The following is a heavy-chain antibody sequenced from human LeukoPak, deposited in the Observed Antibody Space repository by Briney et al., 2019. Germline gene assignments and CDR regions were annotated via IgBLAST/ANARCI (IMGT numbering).Heavy chain of an antibody. CDR1: GGSITSSSYY. V-gene: IGHV4-39*07. CDR3: VGMIVVVIGNY. D-gene: IGHD3-22*01. J-gene: IGHJ4*02. CDR2: FYYSEST. Sequence: SETLSLTCTVSGGSITSSSYYWGWIRQPPGKGLQWIGSFYYSESTYYNPSLKSRVTISVDTSKNQFSLKLSSVTAADTAVYYCVGMIVVVIGNYWGQGTLVTVSS.